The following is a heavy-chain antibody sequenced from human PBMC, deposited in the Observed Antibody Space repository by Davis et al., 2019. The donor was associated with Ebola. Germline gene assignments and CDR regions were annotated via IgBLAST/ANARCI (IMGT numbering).Heavy chain of an antibody. CDR2: IYYSGST. CDR3: ARGLEAVAGTGWFDP. Sequence: MPSETLSLTCTVSGGSISSYYWSWIRQPPGKGLEWIGYIYYSGSTTYNPSLNSRVTISVDTSKNQFSLKLRSVTAADTAVYYCARGLEAVAGTGWFDPWGQGTLVTVSS. V-gene: IGHV4-59*01. J-gene: IGHJ5*02. CDR1: GGSISSYY. D-gene: IGHD6-19*01.